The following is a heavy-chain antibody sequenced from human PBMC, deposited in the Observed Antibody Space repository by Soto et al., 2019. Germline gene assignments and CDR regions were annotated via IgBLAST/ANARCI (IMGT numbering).Heavy chain of an antibody. V-gene: IGHV4-59*01. CDR1: GGSISSYY. CDR3: ARVITMVRGVPDNWFDP. CDR2: VYYSGST. D-gene: IGHD3-10*01. Sequence: SLTCTVSGGSISSYYWSWIRQPPGKGLEWIGYVYYSGSTNYNPSLKSRVTISVDTSKNQFSLKLSSVTAADTAVYYCARVITMVRGVPDNWFDPWGQGTLVTVSS. J-gene: IGHJ5*02.